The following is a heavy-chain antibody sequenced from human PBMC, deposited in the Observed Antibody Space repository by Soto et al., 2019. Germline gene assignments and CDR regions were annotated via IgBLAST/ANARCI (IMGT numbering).Heavy chain of an antibody. CDR1: GGTFSSYA. D-gene: IGHD5-12*01. V-gene: IGHV1-69*01. J-gene: IGHJ6*02. CDR2: IIPIFGTA. CDR3: ARGIGATIAFGYYFDGMDV. Sequence: QVQLVQSGAEVKKPGSSVKVSCKASGGTFSSYAISWVRQAPGQGLEWMGGIIPIFGTANYAQKFQGRVTSTTDESTSTDYMEHISLRSEDTDVYYCARGIGATIAFGYYFDGMDVWGQGTTVTVSS.